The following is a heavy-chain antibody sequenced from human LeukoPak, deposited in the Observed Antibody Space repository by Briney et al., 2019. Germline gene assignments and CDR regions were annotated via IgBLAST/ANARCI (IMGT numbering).Heavy chain of an antibody. V-gene: IGHV4-59*01. CDR1: GGSISSYY. J-gene: IGHJ5*02. Sequence: PSETLSLTCTVSGGSISSYYRSWIRQPPGKGLEWIGYIYYSGSTNYNPSLKSRVTISVDTSKNQFSLKLSSVTAADTAVYYCARDSPFDPWGQGTLVTVSS. CDR2: IYYSGST. CDR3: ARDSPFDP.